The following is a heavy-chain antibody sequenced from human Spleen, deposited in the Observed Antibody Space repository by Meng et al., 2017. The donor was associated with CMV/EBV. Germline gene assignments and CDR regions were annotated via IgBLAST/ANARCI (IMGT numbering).Heavy chain of an antibody. Sequence: GESLKISCEGSGYSFSNYWIDGVRQMPGKGLEWMGSIYPGDSDTRYSPSFQGQVTISADKSIRTAYLHWSSLKASDTAIYYCARRGMMTTRGYWFDPWGPGTLVTVS. CDR2: IYPGDSDT. CDR3: ARRGMMTTRGYWFDP. V-gene: IGHV5-51*01. CDR1: GYSFSNYW. J-gene: IGHJ5*02. D-gene: IGHD4-17*01.